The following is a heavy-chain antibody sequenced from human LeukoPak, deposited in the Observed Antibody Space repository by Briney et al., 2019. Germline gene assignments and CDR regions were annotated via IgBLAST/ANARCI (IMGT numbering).Heavy chain of an antibody. V-gene: IGHV3-21*01. CDR1: GFTFGDYP. D-gene: IGHD3-9*01. Sequence: PGGSLRLSCTASGFTFGDYPMNWFRQSPGKGLEWVASTDTTSQYIFYPDSVKGRFTISRDNTRNSLYLQMHSLRAEDSGLYYCARSDRDSDWFIDDYWGQGTLVTVSS. J-gene: IGHJ4*02. CDR2: TDTTSQYI. CDR3: ARSDRDSDWFIDDY.